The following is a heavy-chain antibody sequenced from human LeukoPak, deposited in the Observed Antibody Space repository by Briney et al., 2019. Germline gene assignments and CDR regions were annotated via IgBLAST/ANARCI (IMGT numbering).Heavy chain of an antibody. J-gene: IGHJ5*02. V-gene: IGHV3-66*01. CDR1: GFNFSSYG. D-gene: IGHD2-21*01. CDR3: ARVQFQWFDP. Sequence: GGSLRLSCADSGFNFSSYGMNWVRQAPGKGLEWVGVIYSGGNTYYADSVKGRFTIARDNSKKTLSLQMNNLRVDDTAVYYCARVQFQWFDPWGQGTLVTVAS. CDR2: IYSGGNT.